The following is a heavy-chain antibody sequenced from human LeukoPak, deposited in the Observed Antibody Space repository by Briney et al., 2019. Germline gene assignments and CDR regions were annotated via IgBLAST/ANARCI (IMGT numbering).Heavy chain of an antibody. CDR1: GYTFTSYD. CDR2: MNPNSGNT. Sequence: ASVKVSCKASGYTFTSYDINWVRQATGQGLEWMGWMNPNSGNTGYAQKFQGRVTMTSNTSISTAYMELSSLRSEDTAVYYCARGSRKMVRGVSSWFDPWGQGTLVTVSS. J-gene: IGHJ5*02. D-gene: IGHD3-10*01. V-gene: IGHV1-8*01. CDR3: ARGSRKMVRGVSSWFDP.